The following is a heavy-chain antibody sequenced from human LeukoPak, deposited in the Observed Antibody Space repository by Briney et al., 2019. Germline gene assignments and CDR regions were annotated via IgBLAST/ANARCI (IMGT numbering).Heavy chain of an antibody. CDR3: AKETDYGDHIDY. J-gene: IGHJ4*02. V-gene: IGHV3-23*01. D-gene: IGHD4-17*01. CDR2: ISGSGGST. CDR1: GFPFSSYA. Sequence: GGALSLSFAASGFPFSSYAMSWVRPAPGKGLEWVSGISGSGGSTYYADSVKGRFTISRGNSKNTLYLQMNSLRAGDTAVYYCAKETDYGDHIDYWGQGTLVTVSS.